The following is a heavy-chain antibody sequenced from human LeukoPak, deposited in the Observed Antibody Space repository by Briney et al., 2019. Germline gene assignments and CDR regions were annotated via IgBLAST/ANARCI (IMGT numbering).Heavy chain of an antibody. CDR2: ISSSSSYI. V-gene: IGHV3-21*01. J-gene: IGHJ3*02. CDR3: ARLGSGWADAFDI. D-gene: IGHD6-19*01. Sequence: GGSLRLSCAASGFTFSSYSMNWVRQAPGKGLEWVSSISSSSSYIYYADSVKGRFTISRDNAKNSLYLQMNSLRAEDTAVYYCARLGSGWADAFDIWGQGTMVTVSS. CDR1: GFTFSSYS.